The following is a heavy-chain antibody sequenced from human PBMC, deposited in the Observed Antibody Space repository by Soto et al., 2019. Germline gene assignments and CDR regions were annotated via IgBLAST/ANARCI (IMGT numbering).Heavy chain of an antibody. D-gene: IGHD3-3*01. Sequence: NPSETLSLTCAVYGGSFSSYYWSWIRQPPGKGLEWIGEINHSGSTNYNPPLKSRVTISVDTSKNQFSLKLSSVTAADTAVYYCARGRYYDFWSGYPTSIPHYYYYGMDVWGQGTTVTVSS. CDR1: GGSFSSYY. CDR2: INHSGST. J-gene: IGHJ6*02. V-gene: IGHV4-34*01. CDR3: ARGRYYDFWSGYPTSIPHYYYYGMDV.